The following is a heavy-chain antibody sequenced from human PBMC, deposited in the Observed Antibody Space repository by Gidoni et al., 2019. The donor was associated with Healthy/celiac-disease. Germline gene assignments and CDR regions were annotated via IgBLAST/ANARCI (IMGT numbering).Heavy chain of an antibody. V-gene: IGHV3-11*06. CDR3: ARECGYCSSTSYYYYMDV. D-gene: IGHD2-2*01. CDR2: ISRRSSYT. J-gene: IGHJ6*03. Sequence: QVQLVESGGGLVKPGGYLRSYCSASGFTFVDYYMRWIRQAPGKGLELVSYISRRSSYTNYADSVKGRFTISRDNAKNSLYLQMNSLRAEDTAVYYCARECGYCSSTSYYYYMDVWGKGTTVTVSS. CDR1: GFTFVDYY.